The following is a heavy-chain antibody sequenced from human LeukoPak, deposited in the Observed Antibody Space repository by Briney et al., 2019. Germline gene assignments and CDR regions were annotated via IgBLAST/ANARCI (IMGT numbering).Heavy chain of an antibody. CDR2: IYHSGST. J-gene: IGHJ6*04. Sequence: SGTLSLTCAVSGYSISSGYYWGWIRQPPGKGLEWIGSIYHSGSTYYNPTLKSRVTISVDTSKNQFSLKLSSVTAADTAVYYCARQLRYFDWPKPLDVWGKGTTVTVSS. D-gene: IGHD3-9*01. V-gene: IGHV4-38-2*01. CDR3: ARQLRYFDWPKPLDV. CDR1: GYSISSGYY.